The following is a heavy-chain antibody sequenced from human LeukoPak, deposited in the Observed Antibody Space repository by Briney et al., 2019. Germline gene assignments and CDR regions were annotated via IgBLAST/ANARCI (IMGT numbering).Heavy chain of an antibody. CDR2: ISSSGSPI. J-gene: IGHJ4*02. V-gene: IGHV3-48*04. CDR1: GITFSGYG. CDR3: EGEDANYAVYYFDY. D-gene: IGHD4/OR15-4a*01. Sequence: GGSLRLSCAASGITFSGYGMNWVRQAPGKGLEWVSYISSSGSPIYYVDSLKGRFTISRDNGKNSLDLQMNSLRADDTAVSLGEGEDANYAVYYFDYWGQGTVVTVSS.